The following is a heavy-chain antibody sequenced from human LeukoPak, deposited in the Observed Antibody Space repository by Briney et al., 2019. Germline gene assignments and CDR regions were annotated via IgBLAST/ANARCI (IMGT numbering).Heavy chain of an antibody. CDR3: ATVWRYFDSYWA. D-gene: IGHD3-9*01. V-gene: IGHV1-24*01. CDR2: FDPEDGET. J-gene: IGHJ5*02. CDR1: GYTLTELS. Sequence: ASVKVSCKVSGYTLTELSMHWVRQAPGKGLEWMGGFDPEDGETIYAQKFQGRVTMTEDTSTDTAYMELSSLRSEDTAVYYCATVWRYFDSYWAWGQGTLVTVSS.